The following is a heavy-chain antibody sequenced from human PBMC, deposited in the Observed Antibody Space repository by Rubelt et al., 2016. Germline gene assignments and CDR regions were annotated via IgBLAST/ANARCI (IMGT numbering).Heavy chain of an antibody. CDR3: ARYDYVWGRTKRSGTLDY. Sequence: QVQLQQWGAGLLKPSETLSLTCAVYGGSFSGYYWSWIRQPPGKGLEWIGEINHSGSTNYNPSLSGGVTIPVATSKNKFSLKLSSVTAADTAVYYWARYDYVWGRTKRSGTLDYWGQGTLVTVSS. D-gene: IGHD3-16*01. CDR2: INHSGST. V-gene: IGHV4-34*01. CDR1: GGSFSGYY. J-gene: IGHJ4*02.